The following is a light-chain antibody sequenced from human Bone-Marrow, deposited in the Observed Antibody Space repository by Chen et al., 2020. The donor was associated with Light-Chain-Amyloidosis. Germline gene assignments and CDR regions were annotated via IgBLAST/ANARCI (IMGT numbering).Light chain of an antibody. CDR1: QSVSSN. Sequence: EIVMTQSPATLSVSPGERATLSCRASQSVSSNLAWYQQKPGQAPRLLIYGASTRATGIPARFSGRGSGTEFTLTISSLQSEEFAVYYCKQYNSWPRWTFGQGTKVEI. V-gene: IGKV3-15*01. J-gene: IGKJ1*01. CDR2: GAS. CDR3: KQYNSWPRWT.